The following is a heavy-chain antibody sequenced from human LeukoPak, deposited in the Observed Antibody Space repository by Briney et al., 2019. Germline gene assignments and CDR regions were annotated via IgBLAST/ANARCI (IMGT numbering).Heavy chain of an antibody. V-gene: IGHV3-43*01. D-gene: IGHD2-15*01. CDR3: AKLGYCSGGSCDRMDV. CDR1: GFTFDDYT. J-gene: IGHJ6*04. Sequence: GGSLRLSCAASGFTFDDYTMHWVRQAPGQGLEWVSLISWDGGSTYYADSVKGRFTISRDNSKNSLYLQMNSLRTEDTALYYCAKLGYCSGGSCDRMDVWGKGTTVTVSS. CDR2: ISWDGGST.